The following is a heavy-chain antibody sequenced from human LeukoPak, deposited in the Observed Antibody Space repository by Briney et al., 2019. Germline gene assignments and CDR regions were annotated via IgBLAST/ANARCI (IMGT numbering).Heavy chain of an antibody. V-gene: IGHV4-39*01. CDR1: GGSISSSSYY. CDR3: ARPGGSKWYYWFDP. D-gene: IGHD1-26*01. CDR2: IYYSGST. Sequence: ASETLSLTCTVSGGSISSSSYYWGWIRQPPGKGQEWIASIYYSGSTYYNPSLKSRVTISVDTSKNQFSLKLSSVTAADTAVYYRARPGGSKWYYWFDPWGQGNPGHRLL. J-gene: IGHJ5*02.